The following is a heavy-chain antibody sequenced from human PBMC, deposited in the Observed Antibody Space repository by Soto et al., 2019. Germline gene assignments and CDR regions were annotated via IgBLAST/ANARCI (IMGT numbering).Heavy chain of an antibody. CDR1: VFTFSSYS. Sequence: PGWSLRLSCASSVFTFSSYSMNWVRQAPGKGLEWVSSISSSSYIYYADSVKGRFTISRDNAKNSLYLQMNSLRAEDTAVYYCARGRSGSYWWGQGTLVTVSS. CDR3: ARGRSGSYW. CDR2: ISSSSYI. V-gene: IGHV3-21*01. D-gene: IGHD1-26*01. J-gene: IGHJ4*02.